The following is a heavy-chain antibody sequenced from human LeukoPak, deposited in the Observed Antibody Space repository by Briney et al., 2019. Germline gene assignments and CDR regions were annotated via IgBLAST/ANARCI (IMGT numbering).Heavy chain of an antibody. V-gene: IGHV3-23*01. CDR1: GFTFRTYA. Sequence: GGSLRLSCAASGFTFRTYAMTWVRQAPGQGLEWVSTISASGTYTYYGDSVRGRFTISRDNTKNTLYLQMNSLNAEDTALYYCARDYPPYWGQGTLVTVSA. CDR2: ISASGTYT. CDR3: ARDYPPY. J-gene: IGHJ4*02.